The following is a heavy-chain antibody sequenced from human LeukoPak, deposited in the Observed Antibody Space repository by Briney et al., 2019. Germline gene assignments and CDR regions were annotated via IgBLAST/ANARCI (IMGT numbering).Heavy chain of an antibody. CDR1: GFTFSTYT. CDR3: AGGLWFGELLYAF. Sequence: NPGGSLRLSCAASGFTFSTYTINWVRQAPGKGLEWVSSISSSSGHMYYADSVKGQFTISRDNAKNSLYLQMNSLRAEDTAVYYCAGGLWFGELLYAFWGQGTLVTVSS. J-gene: IGHJ4*02. CDR2: ISSSSGHM. D-gene: IGHD3-10*01. V-gene: IGHV3-21*01.